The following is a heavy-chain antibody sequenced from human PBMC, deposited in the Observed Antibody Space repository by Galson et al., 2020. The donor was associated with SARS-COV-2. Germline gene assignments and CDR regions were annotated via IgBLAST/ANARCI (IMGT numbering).Heavy chain of an antibody. CDR2: ISYDGSNK. V-gene: IGHV3-30*18. CDR1: GFTFSSYG. J-gene: IGHJ6*02. CDR3: AKVAIAAAGTLLDYDYGMDV. D-gene: IGHD6-13*01. Sequence: GGSLRLSCAASGFTFSSYGMHWVRQAPGKGLEWVAVISYDGSNKYYADSVKGRFTISRDNSKNTLYLQMNSLRAEDTAVYYCAKVAIAAAGTLLDYDYGMDVWGQGTTVTVSS.